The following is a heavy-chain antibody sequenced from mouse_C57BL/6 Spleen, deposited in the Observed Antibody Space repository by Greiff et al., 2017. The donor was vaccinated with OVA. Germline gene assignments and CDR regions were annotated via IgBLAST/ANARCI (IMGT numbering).Heavy chain of an antibody. V-gene: IGHV5-4*01. D-gene: IGHD1-1*01. CDR2: ISDGGSYT. CDR3: ARDRAVVASEYFDV. J-gene: IGHJ1*03. Sequence: EVKLMESGGGLVKPGGSLKLSCAASGFTFSSYAMSWVRQTPEKRLEWVATISDGGSYTYYPDNVKGRFTISRDNAKNNLYLQMSHLKSEDTAMYYCARDRAVVASEYFDVWGTGTTVTVSS. CDR1: GFTFSSYA.